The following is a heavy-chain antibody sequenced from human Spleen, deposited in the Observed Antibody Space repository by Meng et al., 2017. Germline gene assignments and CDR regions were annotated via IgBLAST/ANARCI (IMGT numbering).Heavy chain of an antibody. CDR3: ARKTCTGGRCSLDY. Sequence: GESLKISCAASKFIFSDYSMNWVRQAPGKGLEWVSSIASTGSHIYYADSVKGRFTISRDNAKNSLHLQMNSLRGEDTAVYYCARKTCTGGRCSLDYWGQGTLVTVSS. V-gene: IGHV3-21*01. J-gene: IGHJ4*02. CDR1: KFIFSDYS. D-gene: IGHD2-15*01. CDR2: IASTGSHI.